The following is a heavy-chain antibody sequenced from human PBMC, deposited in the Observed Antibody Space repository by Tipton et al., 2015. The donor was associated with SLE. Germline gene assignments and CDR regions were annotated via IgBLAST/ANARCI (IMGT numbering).Heavy chain of an antibody. V-gene: IGHV3-30*04. CDR1: GFTLSTYA. CDR3: ARDGIWQWLDY. Sequence: SLRLSCAASGFTLSTYAMHWVRQAPGKGLEWVAVISFDGSNKYYADSVKGRFTISRDNSKNTPYLQMNSLRAEDTAVYYCARDGIWQWLDYWGQGTLVTVSS. CDR2: ISFDGSNK. D-gene: IGHD6-19*01. J-gene: IGHJ4*02.